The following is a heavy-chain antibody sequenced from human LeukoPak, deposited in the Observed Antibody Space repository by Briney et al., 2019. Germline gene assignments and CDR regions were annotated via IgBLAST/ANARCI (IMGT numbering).Heavy chain of an antibody. J-gene: IGHJ6*02. CDR1: GFTFSSYA. CDR2: ISYDGSNK. Sequence: PGGSLRLSCAASGFTFSSYAMHWVRQAPGKGLEWVAAISYDGSNKYYADSVKGRFTISRDNSKNTLYLQMNSLRAEDTAVYYCARGNYYYGMDVWGQGTTVTVSS. V-gene: IGHV3-30*04. CDR3: ARGNYYYGMDV.